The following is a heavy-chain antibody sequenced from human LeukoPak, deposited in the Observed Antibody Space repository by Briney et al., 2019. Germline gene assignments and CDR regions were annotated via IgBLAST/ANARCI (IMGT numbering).Heavy chain of an antibody. J-gene: IGHJ4*02. CDR2: ISGSGGST. V-gene: IGHV3-23*01. Sequence: GGSLRLSCAASGFTFSSYAMSWVRQAPGKGLEWVSAISGSGGSTYYADSVKGRFTISRDNSKNTLYLQMNSLRAEDTAVYYCANLYYDSSGQPPYYFDYWGQGTLVTVSS. CDR3: ANLYYDSSGQPPYYFDY. D-gene: IGHD3-22*01. CDR1: GFTFSSYA.